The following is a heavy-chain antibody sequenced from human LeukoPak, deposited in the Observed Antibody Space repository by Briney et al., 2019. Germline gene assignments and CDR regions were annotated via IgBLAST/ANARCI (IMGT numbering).Heavy chain of an antibody. V-gene: IGHV4-34*01. CDR1: GGSFSGYY. CDR2: INHSGST. J-gene: IGHJ4*02. CDR3: ASSFVRDQYCSGGSCYPHIDY. Sequence: PSETLSLTCAVYGGSFSGYYWSWIRQPPGKGLEWIGEINHSGSTNYNPSLKSRVTISVDTSKNQFSLKLSSVTAADTAVYYCASSFVRDQYCSGGSCYPHIDYWGQGTLVTVSS. D-gene: IGHD2-15*01.